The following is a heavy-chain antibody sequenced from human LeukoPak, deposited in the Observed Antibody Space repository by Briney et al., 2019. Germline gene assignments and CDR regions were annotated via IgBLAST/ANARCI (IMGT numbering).Heavy chain of an antibody. CDR3: ASGKACSTTSCHFDY. CDR2: INPNTGAT. J-gene: IGHJ4*02. Sequence: GASVKVSCKASGYTFTSYGISWVRQAPGQGLEWMGWINPNTGATDSAQKFQGRVTLTRDTSISTAYMELTRLRSDDTAVYYCASGKACSTTSCHFDYWGQGTLVTVSS. CDR1: GYTFTSYG. V-gene: IGHV1-2*02. D-gene: IGHD2-2*01.